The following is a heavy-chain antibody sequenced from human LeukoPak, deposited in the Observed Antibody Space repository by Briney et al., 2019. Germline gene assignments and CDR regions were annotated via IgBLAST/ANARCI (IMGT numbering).Heavy chain of an antibody. D-gene: IGHD5-18*01. J-gene: IGHJ4*02. CDR1: TFTFSDYG. CDR2: ISNSGGST. CDR3: AKGSSFYFDY. Sequence: GGSLRLSCTASTFTFSDYGMSWVRQAPGKGLEWVSAISNSGGSTNHADSVKGRFTISRDNSKNMLYLQMSSLRAEDTAVYFCAKGSSFYFDYWGQGTLVTVSS. V-gene: IGHV3-23*01.